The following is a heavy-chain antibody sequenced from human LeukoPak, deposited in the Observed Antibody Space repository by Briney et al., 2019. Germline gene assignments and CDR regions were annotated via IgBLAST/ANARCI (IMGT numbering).Heavy chain of an antibody. J-gene: IGHJ4*02. V-gene: IGHV1-69*06. CDR1: GGTFSSYA. CDR3: ARGYYYDSSGYYGVDY. D-gene: IGHD3-22*01. Sequence: SVKVSCKASGGTFSSYAISWVRQAPGQGLEWMGGIIPIFGTANYAQKFQGRVTITADKSTSTAYMELSSLRSDDTAVYYCARGYYYDSSGYYGVDYWGQGTLVTVSS. CDR2: IIPIFGTA.